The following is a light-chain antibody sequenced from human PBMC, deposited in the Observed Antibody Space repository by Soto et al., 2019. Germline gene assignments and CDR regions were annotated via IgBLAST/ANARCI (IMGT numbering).Light chain of an antibody. CDR1: QSLSSSY. CDR3: HRYGSSPPYT. Sequence: EVVLTQSPGTLSLSPGERATLSCTASQSLSSSYLAWYQQKPGQAPRLLIYGASSRATGIPDRFSGSGSGTDFALTLSRLEPEDFAVYYCHRYGSSPPYTFGQGTKLQIK. J-gene: IGKJ2*01. V-gene: IGKV3-20*01. CDR2: GAS.